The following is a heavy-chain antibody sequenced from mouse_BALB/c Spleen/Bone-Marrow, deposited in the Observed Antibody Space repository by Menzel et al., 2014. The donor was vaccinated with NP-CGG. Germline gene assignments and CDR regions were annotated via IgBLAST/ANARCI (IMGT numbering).Heavy chain of an antibody. J-gene: IGHJ2*01. CDR2: IYPGDGDT. Sequence: QVQLQQPGPELVKPGASVKISCKASGYAFSSSWMNWVKQRPGQGLEWIGRIYPGDGDTNYDGKFKGKATLTADKSSSTAYMQLSSRTSVDSAVYFCARGGNYRFDYWGQGTTLTVSS. CDR1: GYAFSSSW. D-gene: IGHD2-1*01. CDR3: ARGGNYRFDY. V-gene: IGHV1-82*01.